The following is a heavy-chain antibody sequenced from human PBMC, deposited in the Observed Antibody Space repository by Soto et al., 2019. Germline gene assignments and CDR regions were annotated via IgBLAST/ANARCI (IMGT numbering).Heavy chain of an antibody. CDR1: GFTFTRYS. V-gene: IGHV3-21*06. CDR3: ARESEDLTSNFDY. Sequence: GGSLRLSCAASGFTFTRYSMNWVRQAPGKGLEWVSSISSTTNYIYYGDSMKGRFTISRDNAKNSLYLETNSLRAEDTAVYYCARESEDLTSNFDYWGQGTLVTVSS. CDR2: ISSTTNYI. J-gene: IGHJ4*02.